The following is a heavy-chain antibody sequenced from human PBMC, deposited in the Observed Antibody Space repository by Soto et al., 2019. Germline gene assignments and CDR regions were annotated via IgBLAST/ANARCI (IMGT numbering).Heavy chain of an antibody. CDR3: ARDSTTGTTRWFDP. J-gene: IGHJ5*02. D-gene: IGHD1-1*01. CDR1: GGSISSYY. Sequence: SETLSLTCTVSGGSISSYYWSWIRQPPGKGLEWIGYIYYSGSTNYNPSLKSRVTISVDTSKNQFSLKLSSVTAADTAVYYCARDSTTGTTRWFDPWGQGTLVTVSS. CDR2: IYYSGST. V-gene: IGHV4-59*01.